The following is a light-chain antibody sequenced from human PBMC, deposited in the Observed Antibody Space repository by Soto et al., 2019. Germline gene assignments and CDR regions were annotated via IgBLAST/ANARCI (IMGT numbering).Light chain of an antibody. CDR2: DVS. CDR1: SSDIGAYNF. CDR3: CSYAGSYTHVV. V-gene: IGLV2-11*01. J-gene: IGLJ2*01. Sequence: QSALTQPRSVSGSPGQSVTISCTGTSSDIGAYNFVSWYQQHPGKAPKLIVSDVSKRPSGVPDRFSGSKSGNTASLTISGLQAEDEADYYCCSYAGSYTHVVFGGGTKLTVL.